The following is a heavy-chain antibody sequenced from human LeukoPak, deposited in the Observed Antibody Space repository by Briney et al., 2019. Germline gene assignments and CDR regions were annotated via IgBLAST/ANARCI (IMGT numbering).Heavy chain of an antibody. D-gene: IGHD3-22*01. V-gene: IGHV1-69*13. J-gene: IGHJ4*02. CDR1: GYTFTSCG. CDR2: IIPIFGTA. Sequence: GASVKVSCKASGYTFTSCGISWVRQAPGQGLEWMGGIIPIFGTANYAQKFQGRVTITADESTSTAYMELSSLRSEDTAVYYCARKKYYYDSSGPLYYFDYWGQGTLVTVSS. CDR3: ARKKYYYDSSGPLYYFDY.